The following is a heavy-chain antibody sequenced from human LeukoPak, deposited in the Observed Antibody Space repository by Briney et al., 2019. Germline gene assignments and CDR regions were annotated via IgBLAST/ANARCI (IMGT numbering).Heavy chain of an antibody. CDR2: INHSGST. J-gene: IGHJ3*02. V-gene: IGHV4-34*01. D-gene: IGHD6-13*01. CDR1: GGSFSGYY. CDR3: ARGTYSSSWPDAFDI. Sequence: SETLSLTCAVYGGSFSGYYWSWIRQPPGKGLEWIGDINHSGSTNYNPSLKSRVTISVDTSKNQFSLKLSSVTAADTAAYYCARGTYSSSWPDAFDIWGQGTMVTASS.